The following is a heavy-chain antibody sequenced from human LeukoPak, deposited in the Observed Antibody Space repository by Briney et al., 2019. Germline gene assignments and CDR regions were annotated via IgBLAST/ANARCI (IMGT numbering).Heavy chain of an antibody. CDR2: SNPNSGGT. CDR1: GYTFTGYY. CDR3: ARGGTMVRGVKGYYYGMDV. Sequence: GASVKVSCKASGYTFTGYYMHWVRQAPGQGLGWMGWSNPNSGGTNYAQKFQSWVTMTRATSISTAYMELSRLRSDDTAVYYCARGGTMVRGVKGYYYGMDVWGKGTTVTVS. V-gene: IGHV1-2*04. D-gene: IGHD3-10*01. J-gene: IGHJ6*04.